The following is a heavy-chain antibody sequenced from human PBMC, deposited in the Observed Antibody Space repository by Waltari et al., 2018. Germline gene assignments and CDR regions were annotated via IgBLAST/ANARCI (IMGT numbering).Heavy chain of an antibody. CDR2: IYPGDSDT. V-gene: IGHV5-51*01. J-gene: IGHJ5*02. D-gene: IGHD6-13*01. CDR1: GYHFDNSW. Sequence: EVQLVQSGTAVKKPGESLKISCKGSGYHFDNSWIGWVRQVPGKGLEYVGIIYPGDSDTRYSPSFHGHVTISSDKSISTAFLEWTSLKASDTAIYYCARRRAASGLGWFDPWGQGTLVTVSS. CDR3: ARRRAASGLGWFDP.